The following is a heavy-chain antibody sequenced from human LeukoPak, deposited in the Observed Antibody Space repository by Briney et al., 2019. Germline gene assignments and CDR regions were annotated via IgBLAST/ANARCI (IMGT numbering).Heavy chain of an antibody. Sequence: SGTLSLTCAVSGGSISSSNWWSWVRQPPGKGLEWIGEIYHSGSTNYNPSLKSRVTISVDKSKNQFSLKLSSVTAADTAVYYCARDILEWLRGLDYWGQGTLVTVSS. J-gene: IGHJ4*02. CDR1: GGSISSSNW. CDR3: ARDILEWLRGLDY. CDR2: IYHSGST. V-gene: IGHV4-4*02. D-gene: IGHD3-3*01.